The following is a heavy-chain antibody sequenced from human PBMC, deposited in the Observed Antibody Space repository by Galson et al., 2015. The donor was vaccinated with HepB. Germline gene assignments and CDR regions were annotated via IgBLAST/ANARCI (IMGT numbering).Heavy chain of an antibody. Sequence: SLRLSCAASGFTFSSYAMHWVRQAPGKGLEWVAVISYDGSNKYYADSVKGRFTISRDNSKNTLYLQMNSLRAEDTAVYYCARDGSSYERYFDWLPKSYYYYGMDVWGQGTTVTVSS. D-gene: IGHD3-9*01. J-gene: IGHJ6*02. CDR2: ISYDGSNK. CDR3: ARDGSSYERYFDWLPKSYYYYGMDV. CDR1: GFTFSSYA. V-gene: IGHV3-30*04.